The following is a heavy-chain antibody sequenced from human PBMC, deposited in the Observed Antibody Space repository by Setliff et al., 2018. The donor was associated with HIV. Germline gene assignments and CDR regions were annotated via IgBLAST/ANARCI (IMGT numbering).Heavy chain of an antibody. V-gene: IGHV3-33*08. CDR3: ARDQVAVDSVARWRKEYFMDV. CDR1: GFTFSYYT. CDR2: IWYDGSNK. J-gene: IGHJ6*03. Sequence: GGSLRLSCAASGFTFSYYTMHWVRQAPGKGLEWVAVIWYDGSNKYYADSVKGPFTISRDNAKNSLYLQLNSLRAEDTAVYYCARDQVAVDSVARWRKEYFMDVWGKGTTVTVSS. D-gene: IGHD5-12*01.